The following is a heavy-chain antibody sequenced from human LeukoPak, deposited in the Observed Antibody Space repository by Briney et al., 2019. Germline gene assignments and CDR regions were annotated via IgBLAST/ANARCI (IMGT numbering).Heavy chain of an antibody. CDR1: GFTFGSYA. D-gene: IGHD5-24*01. CDR3: ARPRDGYNWDAFDI. CDR2: ISSSSTYI. Sequence: PGGSLRLSCAASGFTFGSYAMNWVRQAPGKGLEWVSSISSSSTYIYYADSVKGRFTISRDNAENSLFLQMNSLRDEDTAVYYCARPRDGYNWDAFDIWGQGTMVTVSS. J-gene: IGHJ3*02. V-gene: IGHV3-21*01.